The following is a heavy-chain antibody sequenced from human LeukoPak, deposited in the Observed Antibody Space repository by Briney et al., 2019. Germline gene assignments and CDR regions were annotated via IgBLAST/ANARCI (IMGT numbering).Heavy chain of an antibody. V-gene: IGHV1-18*01. CDR1: GYTFTSYG. Sequence: GASVKVSCKASGYTFTSYGISWVRQAPGQGLEWMGWISAYNGNTNYAQKLQGRVTMTTDTSTSTAYMELRSLRPDDTPVYFCARDVESRAWFETWGPGALVTVSS. J-gene: IGHJ5*02. CDR3: ARDVESRAWFET. CDR2: ISAYNGNT. D-gene: IGHD3-3*01.